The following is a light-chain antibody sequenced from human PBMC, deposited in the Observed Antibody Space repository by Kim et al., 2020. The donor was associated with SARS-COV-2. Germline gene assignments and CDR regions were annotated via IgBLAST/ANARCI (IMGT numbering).Light chain of an antibody. V-gene: IGLV2-11*01. J-gene: IGLJ1*01. CDR3: CSYAGTYTYV. CDR1: SSAVGGYNF. Sequence: GHSFTISCTGTSSAVGGYNFVSWYQQHPGKAPKLVINDVSKRPTGVPDRFSGSKSGNTASLTISGLQAEDEADYFCCSYAGTYTYVFGTGTKVTVL. CDR2: DVS.